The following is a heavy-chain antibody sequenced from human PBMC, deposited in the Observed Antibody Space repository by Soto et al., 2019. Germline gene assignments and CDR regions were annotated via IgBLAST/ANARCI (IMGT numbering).Heavy chain of an antibody. CDR3: ARLPSRHLVEH. CDR1: GSSINSSGYY. CDR2: MFYGVST. V-gene: IGHV4-39*01. D-gene: IGHD3-16*01. J-gene: IGHJ4*02. Sequence: SETLSLTCTVSGSSINSSGYYWGWIRQPPGKGLEWIGSMFYGVSTYYNPSLKSRVTVSVDTSKNQFSLNLRSVTAADTAVYYCARLPSRHLVEHWGQGTLVTVSS.